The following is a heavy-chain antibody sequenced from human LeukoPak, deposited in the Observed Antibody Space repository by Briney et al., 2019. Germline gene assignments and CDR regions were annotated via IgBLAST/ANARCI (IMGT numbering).Heavy chain of an antibody. J-gene: IGHJ4*02. CDR3: ARAAGHYFDY. Sequence: GGSLRLSCAAAGFSFRSYSMNWVRQAPGKGLEWVSVITSTSTDLFYADSVKGRFTVSRDSARNSLYLQMNNLRAEDTAVYYCARAAGHYFDYWGQGSLVTVSS. CDR2: ITSTSTDL. CDR1: GFSFRSYS. V-gene: IGHV3-21*01.